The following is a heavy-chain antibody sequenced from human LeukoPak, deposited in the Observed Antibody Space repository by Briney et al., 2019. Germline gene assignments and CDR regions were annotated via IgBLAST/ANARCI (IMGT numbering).Heavy chain of an antibody. V-gene: IGHV3-23*01. CDR2: ISGSGGTT. CDR3: AKVPHGGERIDY. D-gene: IGHD2-21*01. CDR1: GFTFSSYA. J-gene: IGHJ4*02. Sequence: GGSLRLSCAASGFTFSSYAMSWGRQAPGPGLEWVSMISGSGGTTYYTDSVKGRLIISRANSKNTLYLQMNSLRAEDTAVYYCAKVPHGGERIDYWGQGTLVTVSS.